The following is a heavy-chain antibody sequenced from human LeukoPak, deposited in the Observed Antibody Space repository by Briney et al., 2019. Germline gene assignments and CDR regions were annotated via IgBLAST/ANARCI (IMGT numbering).Heavy chain of an antibody. D-gene: IGHD5-12*01. CDR1: GFTFSNYG. CDR3: ARAQSVASAYYGMEV. V-gene: IGHV3-33*01. CDR2: VWFDGSND. J-gene: IGHJ6*02. Sequence: GGSLRLSCAASGFTFSNYGMHWVRQAPGKGLDWVASVWFDGSNDNYADSVKGRFTISRDNSKNTLFLQMESLRVEDTAVYYCARAQSVASAYYGMEVWGQGTTVTVSS.